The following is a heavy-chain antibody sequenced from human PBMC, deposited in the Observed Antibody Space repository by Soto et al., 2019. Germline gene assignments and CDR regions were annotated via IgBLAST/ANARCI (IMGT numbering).Heavy chain of an antibody. V-gene: IGHV1-8*01. CDR1: GYTFTSYD. Sequence: ASVKVSCKASGYTFTSYDINWVRQGTGQGLEWMGWMNPNSGNTGYAQKFQGRVTMTRNTSISTAYMELSSLRSEDTAVYYCARATRIAARLRGYYYYYYMDVWGKGTTVTVSS. CDR3: ARATRIAARLRGYYYYYYMDV. J-gene: IGHJ6*03. D-gene: IGHD6-6*01. CDR2: MNPNSGNT.